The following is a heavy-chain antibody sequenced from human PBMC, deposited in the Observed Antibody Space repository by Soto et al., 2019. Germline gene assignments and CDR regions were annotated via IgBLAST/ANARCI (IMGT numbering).Heavy chain of an antibody. CDR1: GGSISSSSYS. D-gene: IGHD2-15*01. V-gene: IGHV4-39*01. CDR3: ARRVVVVVAATFYYYYGLDV. Sequence: PSETLSLTCTVSGGSISSSSYSWGWIRQTPGKGLEWIGSIYYSGSTYYNPSLKSRVTISVDTSKNQFSLKLSSVTAADTAVYYCARRVVVVVAATFYYYYGLDVWGQGTTVTVSS. CDR2: IYYSGST. J-gene: IGHJ6*02.